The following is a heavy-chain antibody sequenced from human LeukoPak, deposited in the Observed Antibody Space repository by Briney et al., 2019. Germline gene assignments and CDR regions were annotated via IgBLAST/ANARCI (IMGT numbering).Heavy chain of an antibody. CDR1: GFTFSSYS. Sequence: GGSLRLSCAASGFTFSSYSMNWVRQAPGKGLEWVSSISSSSSYIYYADSVEGLFTPSTDNAKNSLYLQMNSLRAEDTAVYYCARDTLGHYYYDSSGFFDYWGQGTLVTVSS. CDR3: ARDTLGHYYYDSSGFFDY. CDR2: ISSSSSYI. D-gene: IGHD3-22*01. J-gene: IGHJ4*02. V-gene: IGHV3-21*01.